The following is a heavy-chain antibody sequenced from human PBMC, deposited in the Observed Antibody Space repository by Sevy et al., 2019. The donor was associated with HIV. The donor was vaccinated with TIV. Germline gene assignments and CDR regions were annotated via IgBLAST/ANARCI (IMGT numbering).Heavy chain of an antibody. CDR3: TAGVGASDFDY. Sequence: GGSLRLSCAASAFTFSNAWMSWVRQAPGKGLEWVGRIKSKTEGATRDFPAPVKGRLLISRDDSRNTVYLQMNSLKTEDTAVYYCTAGVGASDFDYWGQGTLVTVSS. CDR2: IKSKTEGATR. J-gene: IGHJ4*02. D-gene: IGHD1-26*01. CDR1: AFTFSNAW. V-gene: IGHV3-15*01.